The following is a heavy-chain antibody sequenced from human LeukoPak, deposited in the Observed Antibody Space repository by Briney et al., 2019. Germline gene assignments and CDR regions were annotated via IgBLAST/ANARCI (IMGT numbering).Heavy chain of an antibody. CDR2: ISGSGGST. J-gene: IGHJ4*02. CDR3: AKGAGPANYCTGDY. V-gene: IGHV3-23*01. D-gene: IGHD3-10*01. CDR1: GFTFSSYA. Sequence: GGSLRLSCAASGFTFSSYAMSWVRQAPGKGLEWVSSISGSGGSTYYADSVKGRFTISRDNSKNTLYLQMNSLRADDTAVYYCAKGAGPANYCTGDYWGQGTLVTVSS.